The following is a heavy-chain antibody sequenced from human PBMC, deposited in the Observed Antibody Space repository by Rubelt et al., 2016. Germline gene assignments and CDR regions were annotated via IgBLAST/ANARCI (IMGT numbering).Heavy chain of an antibody. V-gene: IGHV4-4*02. D-gene: IGHD1-14*01. J-gene: IGHJ4*02. CDR1: GGSVSSNIW. CDR3: ARSYHTYYFDT. CDR2: ISHSGST. Sequence: QVQLQESAPGLVKPSGTLSLTCAVSGGSVSSNIWWSWVRQPPGKGLEWIGEISHSGSTNYNPSLRSRITISVDKSKRQISLNLSSVTAADTAVYYCARSYHTYYFDTWGQGTLVTVSS.